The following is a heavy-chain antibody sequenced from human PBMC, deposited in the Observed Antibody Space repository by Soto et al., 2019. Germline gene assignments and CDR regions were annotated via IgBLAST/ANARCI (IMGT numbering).Heavy chain of an antibody. D-gene: IGHD3-3*01. V-gene: IGHV4-59*08. CDR3: ARRGYDFWSGYYTGGNSYYYYYMDV. CDR2: IYYSGST. Sequence: SETLSLTCTVSGGSISSYYWSWIRQPPGKGLEWIGYIYYSGSTNYNPSLKSRVTISVDTSKNQFSLKLSSVTAADTAVYYCARRGYDFWSGYYTGGNSYYYYYMDVWGKGTTVT. J-gene: IGHJ6*03. CDR1: GGSISSYY.